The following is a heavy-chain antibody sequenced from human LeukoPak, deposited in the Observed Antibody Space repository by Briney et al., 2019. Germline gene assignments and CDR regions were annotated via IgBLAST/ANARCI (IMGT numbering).Heavy chain of an antibody. J-gene: IGHJ4*02. CDR2: ISGSGGST. V-gene: IGHV3-23*01. CDR3: AKDLKVGTVVVINPLGY. D-gene: IGHD3-22*01. Sequence: GSLRLSCAASGFTFSSYAMSWVRQAPGKGLEWVSAISGSGGSTYYADSVKGRFTISRDNSKNTLYLQMNSLRAEDTAVYYCAKDLKVGTVVVINPLGYWGQGTLVTVSS. CDR1: GFTFSSYA.